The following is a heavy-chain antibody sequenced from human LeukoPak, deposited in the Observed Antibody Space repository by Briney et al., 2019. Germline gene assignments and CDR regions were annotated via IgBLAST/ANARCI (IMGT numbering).Heavy chain of an antibody. V-gene: IGHV3-48*01. CDR2: ISDTGDTT. D-gene: IGHD1-26*01. CDR3: AADGVGVLPGDALDI. Sequence: GGSLRLSCAASGFTFTTFSTHSMNWVRQAPGNGLEWLSYISDTGDTTYYADSLRGRFTISRDDAKNSLYLHMSSLRADDTAIYYCAADGVGVLPGDALDIWGQGTKVTVSS. J-gene: IGHJ3*02. CDR1: GFTFTTFSTHS.